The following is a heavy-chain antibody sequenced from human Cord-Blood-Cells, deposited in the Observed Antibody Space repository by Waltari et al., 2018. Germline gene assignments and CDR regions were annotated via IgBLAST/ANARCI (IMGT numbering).Heavy chain of an antibody. Sequence: QVQLQQWGAGLLKPSETLSLTCAVYGGSFSGYYWSWIRQPPGKGLEWIGEINHSGSTTYNPSLKSRVTISVDTSKNQFSLKLSSVTAADTAVYYCARPYGSGSYPWGQGTLVTVSS. CDR1: GGSFSGYY. CDR2: INHSGST. J-gene: IGHJ5*02. CDR3: ARPYGSGSYP. D-gene: IGHD3-10*01. V-gene: IGHV4-34*01.